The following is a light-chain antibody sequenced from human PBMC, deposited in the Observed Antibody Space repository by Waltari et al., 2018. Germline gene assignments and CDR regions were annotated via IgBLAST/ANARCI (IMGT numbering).Light chain of an antibody. CDR2: KVS. V-gene: IGKV2-30*02. J-gene: IGKJ1*01. CDR1: QSREHSDGKTY. Sequence: QSREHSDGKTYFNWFHQGPCQSPRRLIYKVSKRDSGVPDRFSGSGSGTDFTLTISRVEAEDVGIYYCMQATHWPLTFGQGTRVEIK. CDR3: MQATHWPLT.